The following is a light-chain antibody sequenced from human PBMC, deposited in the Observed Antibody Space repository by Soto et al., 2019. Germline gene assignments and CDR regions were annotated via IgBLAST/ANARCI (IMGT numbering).Light chain of an antibody. CDR1: SSDVGRYNY. Sequence: QSVLTQPASVSGSPGQSITISCTGTSSDVGRYNYVSWYHHHPGKAPKLMIYEVSNRPSGVSNRFSGSKSGNTASLTISGLQADDEADYYCSSYTSSSTWVFGGGTKLTVL. CDR2: EVS. V-gene: IGLV2-14*01. J-gene: IGLJ3*02. CDR3: SSYTSSSTWV.